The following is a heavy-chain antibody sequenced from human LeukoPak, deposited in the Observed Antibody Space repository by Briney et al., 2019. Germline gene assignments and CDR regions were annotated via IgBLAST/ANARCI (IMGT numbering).Heavy chain of an antibody. CDR3: ASRGYCSSTSCYGYYYYYYMDV. D-gene: IGHD2-2*01. V-gene: IGHV1-69*06. Sequence: ASVKVSCKASGGTFSSYAISWVRQAPGQGLEWMGGIIPIFGTANYAQKFQGRVTITADKSTSTAYMELSSLRSEDTAVYYCASRGYCSSTSCYGYYYYYYMDVWGKGTTVTVSS. CDR1: GGTFSSYA. CDR2: IIPIFGTA. J-gene: IGHJ6*03.